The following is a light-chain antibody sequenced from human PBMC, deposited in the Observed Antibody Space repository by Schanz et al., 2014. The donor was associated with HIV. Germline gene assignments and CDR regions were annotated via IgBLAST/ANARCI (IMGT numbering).Light chain of an antibody. J-gene: IGKJ3*01. CDR3: QHRHSWPPLFT. CDR2: GAS. CDR1: QSVDSNN. Sequence: DNVLTQSPGTLSLSPGERATLSCRASQSVDSNNLAWYQQTPGQAPRPLIYGASTRATGIPARFSGSGSGTEVTLTISSLEPEDFAVYYCQHRHSWPPLFTFGPGTKVNVK. V-gene: IGKV3-11*01.